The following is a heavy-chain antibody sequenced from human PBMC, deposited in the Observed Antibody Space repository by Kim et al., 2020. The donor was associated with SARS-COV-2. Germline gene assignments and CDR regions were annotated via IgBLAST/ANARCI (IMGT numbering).Heavy chain of an antibody. CDR1: GGSISSSSYY. J-gene: IGHJ4*02. V-gene: IGHV4-39*01. D-gene: IGHD3-16*01. CDR3: AGHKTGYDYFDY. CDR2: IYYSGST. Sequence: SETLSLTCTVSGGSISSSSYYWGWIRQPPGKGLEWIGSIYYSGSTYYNPSLKSRVTISVDTSKNQFSLKLSSVTAADTAVYYGAGHKTGYDYFDYWGQGTLVTVSS.